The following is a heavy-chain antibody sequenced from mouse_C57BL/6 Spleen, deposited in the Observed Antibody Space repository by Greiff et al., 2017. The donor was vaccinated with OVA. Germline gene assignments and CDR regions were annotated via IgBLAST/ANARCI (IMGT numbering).Heavy chain of an antibody. CDR2: ISDGGSYT. V-gene: IGHV5-4*03. J-gene: IGHJ4*01. CDR1: GFTFSSYA. D-gene: IGHD1-1*01. Sequence: EVKLVESGGGLVKPGGSLKLSCAASGFTFSSYAMSWVRQTPEKRLEWVATISDGGSYTYYPDNVKGRFTISRDNAKNNLYLQMSHLKSEDTAMYYCANYYGSSYGDAMDYWGQGTSVTVSS. CDR3: ANYYGSSYGDAMDY.